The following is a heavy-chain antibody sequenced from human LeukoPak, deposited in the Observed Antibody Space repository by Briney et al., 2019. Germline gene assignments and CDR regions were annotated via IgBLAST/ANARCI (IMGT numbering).Heavy chain of an antibody. CDR1: GFTFSNYW. CDR2: IISDGRGP. Sequence: GGSLRLSCVASGFTFSNYWMHWVRQAPEKGLMWVSKIISDGRGPDYADSVKGRFTISRDNAKNTLFLQMNSLRAEDTAVYYCARDVYGLGDYWGQGTLVTVSS. J-gene: IGHJ4*02. D-gene: IGHD1-14*01. V-gene: IGHV3-74*01. CDR3: ARDVYGLGDY.